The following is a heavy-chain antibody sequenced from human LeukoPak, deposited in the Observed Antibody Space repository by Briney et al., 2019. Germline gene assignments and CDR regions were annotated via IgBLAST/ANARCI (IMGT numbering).Heavy chain of an antibody. D-gene: IGHD5-12*01. J-gene: IGHJ4*02. CDR1: GFTFSSYS. V-gene: IGHV3-21*01. CDR2: ISSSSSYI. CDR3: ARVGLPGPFFDY. Sequence: GGSLRLSCAASGFTFSSYSMNWVRQAPGKGLEWVSSISSSSSYIYYADSVKGRFTISRDNAKNSLYLQMNSLRAEDTAVYYCARVGLPGPFFDYWGQGTLVTVSS.